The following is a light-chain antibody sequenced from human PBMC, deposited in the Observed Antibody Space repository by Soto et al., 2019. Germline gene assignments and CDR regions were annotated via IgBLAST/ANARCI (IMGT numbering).Light chain of an antibody. CDR2: AAS. CDR3: QQGYSTPHT. V-gene: IGKV1-39*01. Sequence: DRQMTQSPSSLSASVGDRVTITCRASQSISNYLNWYQQKPGKAPKLLISAASSLQSGVPSRFSGSGSGTDFTLTISSLQPVDFATYYCQQGYSTPHTFGQGTKLEIK. CDR1: QSISNY. J-gene: IGKJ2*01.